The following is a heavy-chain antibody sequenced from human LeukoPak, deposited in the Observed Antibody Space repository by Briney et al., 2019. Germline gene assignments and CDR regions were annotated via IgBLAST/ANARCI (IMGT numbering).Heavy chain of an antibody. CDR2: IYTSGST. CDR1: GGSISSGSYY. CDR3: ASALLWFGERWFDP. V-gene: IGHV4-61*02. D-gene: IGHD3-10*01. Sequence: SETLSLTCTVSGGSISSGSYYWSWIRQPAGKGLEWIGRIYTSGSTNYNPSLKSRVTISVDTSKNQFSLKLSSVTAADTAVYYCASALLWFGERWFDPWGQGTLVTVSS. J-gene: IGHJ5*02.